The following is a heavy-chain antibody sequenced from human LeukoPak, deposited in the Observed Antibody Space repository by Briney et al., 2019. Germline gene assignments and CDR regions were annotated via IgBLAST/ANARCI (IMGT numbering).Heavy chain of an antibody. Sequence: PSETLSLTCAVYGGSFSGYYWSWIRQPPGKGLEWIGEINHSGSTNYNPSLKSRVTISVDTSKNQFSLKLSSVTAADTAVYYCARGRLYYYGSGSYSFDYWGQGTTVTVSS. D-gene: IGHD3-10*01. J-gene: IGHJ4*01. V-gene: IGHV4-34*01. CDR2: INHSGST. CDR3: ARGRLYYYGSGSYSFDY. CDR1: GGSFSGYY.